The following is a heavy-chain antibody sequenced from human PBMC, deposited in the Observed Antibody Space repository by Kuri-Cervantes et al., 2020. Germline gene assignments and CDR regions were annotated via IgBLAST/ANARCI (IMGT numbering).Heavy chain of an antibody. V-gene: IGHV1-18*01. CDR3: ARVVVVVAEERGDWFDP. CDR2: ISAHNGNT. CDR1: GYTLIYYG. J-gene: IGHJ5*02. Sequence: ASVKVSCKAPGYTLIYYGINWVRQAPGQGLEWVGWISAHNGNTNYAQNFQGRVTMTTDTSTSTAYMELRSLRSDDTAVYYCARVVVVVAEERGDWFDPWGQGTLVTVSS. D-gene: IGHD2-15*01.